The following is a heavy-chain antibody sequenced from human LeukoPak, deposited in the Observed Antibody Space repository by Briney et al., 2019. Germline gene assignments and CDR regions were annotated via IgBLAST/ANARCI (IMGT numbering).Heavy chain of an antibody. CDR2: IYYSGST. CDR1: GGSISSYY. Sequence: PSETLSLTCTVSGGSISSYYWSWIRQPPGKGLEWIGYIYYSGSTNYNPSLKSRVTISVDTSKNQFSLKLSSVTAADTAVYYCARHRMWELTHFDYWGQGTLVTVSS. J-gene: IGHJ4*02. D-gene: IGHD1-26*01. CDR3: ARHRMWELTHFDY. V-gene: IGHV4-59*08.